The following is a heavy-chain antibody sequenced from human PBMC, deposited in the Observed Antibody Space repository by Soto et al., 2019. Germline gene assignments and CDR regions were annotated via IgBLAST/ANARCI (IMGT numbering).Heavy chain of an antibody. Sequence: EVQLLESGGGLVQPGGSLRLSCAASGFTFSSYAMSWVRQAPGKGLEWVSAISGGGGSTYYADSVKGRFTIARDNSKNTLYVHMNSLRAEDTAVYYCSKEKTYSSGWDGMDVWGQGTTVTVSS. V-gene: IGHV3-23*01. D-gene: IGHD6-19*01. CDR3: SKEKTYSSGWDGMDV. CDR1: GFTFSSYA. CDR2: ISGGGGST. J-gene: IGHJ6*02.